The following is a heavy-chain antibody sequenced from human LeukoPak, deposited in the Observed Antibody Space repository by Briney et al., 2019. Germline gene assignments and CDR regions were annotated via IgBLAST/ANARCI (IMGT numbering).Heavy chain of an antibody. CDR2: ISGSGGST. J-gene: IGHJ3*02. D-gene: IGHD3-3*01. V-gene: IGHV3-23*01. Sequence: GGSLRLSCAASGFTFSSYAMSWVRQAPGKGLEWVSAISGSGGSTYYADSVKGRFTISRDNSKNTLYLQMNSLRAEDTAVYYCAKDAMYYDFWSGYYFGAFDIWGQGTMVTVS. CDR1: GFTFSSYA. CDR3: AKDAMYYDFWSGYYFGAFDI.